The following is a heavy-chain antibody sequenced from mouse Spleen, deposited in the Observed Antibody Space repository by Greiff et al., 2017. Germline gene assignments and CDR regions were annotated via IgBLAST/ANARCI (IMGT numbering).Heavy chain of an antibody. CDR2: IYPGSGST. J-gene: IGHJ3*01. Sequence: QVQLQQPGAELVKPGASVKMSCKASGYTFTSYWITWVKQRPGQGLEWIGDIYPGSGSTNYNEKFKSKATLTVDTSSSTAYMQLSSLTSEDSAVYYCARRVEGGGYGNYWFAHWGQGTLVTVSA. V-gene: IGHV1-55*01. CDR1: GYTFTSYW. CDR3: ARRVEGGGYGNYWFAH. D-gene: IGHD2-1*01.